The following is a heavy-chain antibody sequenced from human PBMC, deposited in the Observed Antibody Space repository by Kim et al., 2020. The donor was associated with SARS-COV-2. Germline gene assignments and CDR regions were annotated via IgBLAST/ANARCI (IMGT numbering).Heavy chain of an antibody. CDR2: INPNSGGT. D-gene: IGHD3-10*01. Sequence: ASVKVSCKASGYTFTGYYMHWVRQAPGQGLEWMGRINPNSGGTNYAQKFQGRVTMTRDTSISTAYMELSRLRSDDTAVYYCARGPMVRGVIPTTSPDYWGQGTLVTVSS. V-gene: IGHV1-2*06. J-gene: IGHJ4*02. CDR1: GYTFTGYY. CDR3: ARGPMVRGVIPTTSPDY.